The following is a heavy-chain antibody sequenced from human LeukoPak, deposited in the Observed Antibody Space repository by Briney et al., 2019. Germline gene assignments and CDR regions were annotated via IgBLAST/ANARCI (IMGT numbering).Heavy chain of an antibody. V-gene: IGHV3-23*01. Sequence: HPGGSLRLSCAASGFTFSSYAMSWVRQAPGKGLEWVSAISGSGGSTYYADSVKGRFTISRDNSKNTLYLQMSSLRPEDTAVYYCARDKATRELVRGKYYYYYYMDVWGKGTTVTISS. D-gene: IGHD1-26*01. CDR1: GFTFSSYA. CDR2: ISGSGGST. CDR3: ARDKATRELVRGKYYYYYYMDV. J-gene: IGHJ6*03.